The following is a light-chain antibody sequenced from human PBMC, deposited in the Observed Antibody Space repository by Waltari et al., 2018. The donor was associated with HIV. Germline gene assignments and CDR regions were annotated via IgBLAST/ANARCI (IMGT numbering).Light chain of an antibody. CDR3: QQYYSVPLT. Sequence: EIVLTQSPGTLSLSPGERVNLSCRASQSVSSSHLAWYQQKPGQAPRLLIYGASSRATGIPDRFSGSGSGTDFTLTISSLQAEDVAVYYCQQYYSVPLTFGGGTKVEIK. J-gene: IGKJ4*01. CDR1: QSVSSSH. V-gene: IGKV3-20*01. CDR2: GAS.